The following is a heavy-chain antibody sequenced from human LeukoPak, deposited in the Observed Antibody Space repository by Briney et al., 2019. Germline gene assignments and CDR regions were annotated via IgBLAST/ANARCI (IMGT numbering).Heavy chain of an antibody. J-gene: IGHJ4*02. CDR2: IYYSGST. Sequence: SETLSLTCTVSGGPISSYYWSWIRQPPGKGLEWIGYIYYSGSTNYNPSLKSRVTISVDTSKNQFSLKLSSVTAADTAVYYCARARIVATTTEFDYWGRGTLVTVSS. CDR3: ARARIVATTTEFDY. D-gene: IGHD5-12*01. V-gene: IGHV4-59*01. CDR1: GGPISSYY.